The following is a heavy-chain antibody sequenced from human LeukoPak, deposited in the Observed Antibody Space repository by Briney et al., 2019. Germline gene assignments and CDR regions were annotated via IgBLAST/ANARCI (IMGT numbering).Heavy chain of an antibody. Sequence: SETLSLTCTVSGGSISTHSWSWIRQPPGKGLEWIGCIYNTGNTNYNPSLKGRVTISVDTSNTQIYLHLRSVTAADTAVYYCARGSGWYLPWGQGTLVTVSS. CDR1: GGSISTHS. CDR3: ARGSGWYLP. D-gene: IGHD6-19*01. CDR2: IYNTGNT. J-gene: IGHJ4*02. V-gene: IGHV4-59*11.